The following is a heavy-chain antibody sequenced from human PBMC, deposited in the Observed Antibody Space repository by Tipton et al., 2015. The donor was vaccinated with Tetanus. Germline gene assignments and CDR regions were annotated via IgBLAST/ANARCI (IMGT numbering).Heavy chain of an antibody. CDR2: VYYTGST. V-gene: IGHV4-61*08. J-gene: IGHJ4*02. Sequence: TLSLTCTVSGASLRSGDYHWSWIRQPPGKGLEWIGYVYYTGSTNHNPSLKSRVTISMDRSKNQISLQLTSVTAADTAVYFCAGVTAQRTELYFDHWGQGTLVTVSS. CDR3: AGVTAQRTELYFDH. CDR1: GASLRSGDYH. D-gene: IGHD6-13*01.